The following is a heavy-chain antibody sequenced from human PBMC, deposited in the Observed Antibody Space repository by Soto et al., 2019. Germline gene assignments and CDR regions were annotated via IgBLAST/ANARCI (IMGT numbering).Heavy chain of an antibody. CDR2: ISYDGSNK. CDR3: AKSRYSSSWSLDY. J-gene: IGHJ4*02. Sequence: LRLSCAASGFTFSSYGMHWVRQAPGKGLEWEAVISYDGSNKYYADSVKGRFTISRDNSKNTLYLQMNSLRAEDTAVYYCAKSRYSSSWSLDYWGQGTLVTVSS. CDR1: GFTFSSYG. V-gene: IGHV3-30*18. D-gene: IGHD6-13*01.